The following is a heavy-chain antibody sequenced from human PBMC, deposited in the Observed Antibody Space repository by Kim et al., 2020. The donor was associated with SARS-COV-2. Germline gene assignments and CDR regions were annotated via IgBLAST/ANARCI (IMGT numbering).Heavy chain of an antibody. CDR1: GYTFTSYA. Sequence: ASVKVSCKASGYTFTSYAMNWVRQAPGQGLEWMGWINTNTGNPTYAQGFTGRFVFSLDTSVSTAYLQISSLKAEDTAVYYCASPGGYCSGGSCPYYYYGMDGWGQGTTVTVSS. CDR3: ASPGGYCSGGSCPYYYYGMDG. V-gene: IGHV7-4-1*02. CDR2: INTNTGNP. J-gene: IGHJ6*02. D-gene: IGHD2-15*01.